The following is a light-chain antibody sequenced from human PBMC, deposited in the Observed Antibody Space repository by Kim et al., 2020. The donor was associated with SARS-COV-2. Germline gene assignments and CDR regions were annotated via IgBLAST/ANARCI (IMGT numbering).Light chain of an antibody. CDR2: DGS. V-gene: IGLV2-11*01. CDR3: CSYSGSYTSV. J-gene: IGLJ3*02. CDR1: SSDVGGYNY. Sequence: GQSVTISCTGTSSDVGGYNYVSWYQHHPGKAPKLMIYDGSKRPSGVPDRFSGSKSGDTASLTISGLQAEDEADYHCCSYSGSYTSVFGGGTQLTVL.